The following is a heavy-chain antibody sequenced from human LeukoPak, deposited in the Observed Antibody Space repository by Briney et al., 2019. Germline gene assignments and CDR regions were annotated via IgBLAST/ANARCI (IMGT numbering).Heavy chain of an antibody. V-gene: IGHV3-7*03. CDR1: GFTFNDYW. Sequence: GGSLRLSCAASGFTFNDYWMSWVRQAPGKGLEWVASIKQDGGEKRYVDSVKGRFTISRDNTENSLYLQMNSLGAEDTALYYCARVRLANTPEFFQHWGQGTQVTVSS. CDR3: ARVRLANTPEFFQH. J-gene: IGHJ1*01. D-gene: IGHD3-9*01. CDR2: IKQDGGEK.